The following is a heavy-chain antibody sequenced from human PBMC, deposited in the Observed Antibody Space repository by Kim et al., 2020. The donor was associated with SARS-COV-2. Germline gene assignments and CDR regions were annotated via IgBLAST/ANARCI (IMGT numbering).Heavy chain of an antibody. J-gene: IGHJ6*02. CDR1: GGSISSSSYF. Sequence: SETLSLTCTVSGGSISSSSYFWGWIRQTPGKGLEWIGSIYYSGSTYYNPSLKSRVTISVDTSKNQFSLKLSSVTAADTAIYYCARLPYYYYGMDVWGQGTTVTVSS. V-gene: IGHV4-39*01. CDR3: ARLPYYYYGMDV. CDR2: IYYSGST.